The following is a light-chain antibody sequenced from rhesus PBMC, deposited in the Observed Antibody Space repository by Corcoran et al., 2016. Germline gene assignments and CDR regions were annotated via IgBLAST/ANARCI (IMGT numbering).Light chain of an antibody. J-gene: IGKJ1*01. CDR2: YAS. CDR1: PGIRNY. Sequence: DIQMTPSPSSLSASVGDTVTITCRASPGIRNYLAWYQQKPGKAPKPQIFYASDLESGVPSRFSGGGSVTVFTLTIRRLQPESFTSCFSERHLNLPRTFGQGTKVEIK. V-gene: IGKV1S14*01. CDR3: ERHLNLPRT.